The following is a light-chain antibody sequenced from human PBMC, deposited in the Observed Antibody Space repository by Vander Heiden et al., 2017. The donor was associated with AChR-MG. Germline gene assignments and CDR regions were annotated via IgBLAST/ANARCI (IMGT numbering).Light chain of an antibody. CDR3: NSRDSSGNL. CDR2: GKN. V-gene: IGLV3-19*01. Sequence: SSELTQDPAVSVALGQTVRITCQGDSLRSYYASWYQQKPGQAPVLVIYGKNNPPLGNPDRFSGSSSGNTASLTITGAQAEDEADYYCNSRDSSGNLFGGGTKLTVL. J-gene: IGLJ2*01. CDR1: SLRSYY.